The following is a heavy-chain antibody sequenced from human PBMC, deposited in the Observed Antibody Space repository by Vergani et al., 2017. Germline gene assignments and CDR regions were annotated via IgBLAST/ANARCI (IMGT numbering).Heavy chain of an antibody. V-gene: IGHV5-10-1*03. D-gene: IGHD3-3*01. CDR2: IDPSDSYT. CDR1: GYSFTSYW. Sequence: EVQLVQSGAEVKTPGESLRISCKGSGYSFTSYWISWVRQMPGKGLEWMGRIDPSDSYTNYSPSFQGHVTISADKSISTAYLRWSSLKASDTAMYYCARLYREYELEGNWFDPWGQGTLVTVSS. J-gene: IGHJ5*02. CDR3: ARLYREYELEGNWFDP.